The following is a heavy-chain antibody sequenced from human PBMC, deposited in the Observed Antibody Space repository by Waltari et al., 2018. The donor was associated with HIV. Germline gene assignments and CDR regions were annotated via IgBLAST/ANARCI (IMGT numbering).Heavy chain of an antibody. J-gene: IGHJ4*02. V-gene: IGHV1-69*06. D-gene: IGHD2-15*01. Sequence: QVQLVQSGAEVKKPGASVKVSCKASGGTFSSYAIIWVRQDPGHGLEWMGGIIPIFGTANYAQKFQGRVTITADKSTSTAYMELSSLRSEDTAVYYCARSSNCSGGSCYSVYYFDYWGQGTLVTVSS. CDR1: GGTFSSYA. CDR2: IIPIFGTA. CDR3: ARSSNCSGGSCYSVYYFDY.